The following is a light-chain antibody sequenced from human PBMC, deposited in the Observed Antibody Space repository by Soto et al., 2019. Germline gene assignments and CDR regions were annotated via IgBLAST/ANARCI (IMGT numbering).Light chain of an antibody. V-gene: IGLV2-14*01. J-gene: IGLJ3*02. CDR1: SSDIGAYNY. Sequence: QSALTQPASVSGSPGQSITISCTGTSSDIGAYNYVSWYQQHPGKAPKLLIYGLTNRPSGVSNRFSGSKSGNTASLTISGLQAEDDADYYCSSYTTSLTLVFGGGTKFTVL. CDR3: SSYTTSLTLV. CDR2: GLT.